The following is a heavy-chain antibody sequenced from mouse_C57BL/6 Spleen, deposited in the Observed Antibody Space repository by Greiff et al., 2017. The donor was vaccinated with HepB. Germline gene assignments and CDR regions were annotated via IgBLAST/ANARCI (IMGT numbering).Heavy chain of an antibody. CDR2: IYPGDGDT. CDR3: ARDYYGSSGDY. Sequence: QVQLKESGAELVKPGASVKISCKASGYAFSSYWMNWVKQRPGKGLEWIGQIYPGDGDTNYNGKFKGKATLTADKSSSTAYMQLSSLTSEDSAVYFCARDYYGSSGDYWGQGTTLTVSS. CDR1: GYAFSSYW. V-gene: IGHV1-80*01. J-gene: IGHJ2*01. D-gene: IGHD1-1*01.